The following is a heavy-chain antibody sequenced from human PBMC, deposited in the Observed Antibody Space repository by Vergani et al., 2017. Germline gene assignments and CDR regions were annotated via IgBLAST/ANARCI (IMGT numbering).Heavy chain of an antibody. Sequence: QVQLQQWGAGLLKPSETLSLTCAVYGGSFSGYYWSWIRQPPGKGLEWIGEINHSGSTNYNPSLKSRVTISVDTSKNQFSLKLSSVTAADTAVYYCARVSGLYCFDYWGQGTLVTVSS. CDR2: INHSGST. CDR3: ARVSGLYCFDY. CDR1: GGSFSGYY. J-gene: IGHJ4*02. D-gene: IGHD3-10*01. V-gene: IGHV4-34*01.